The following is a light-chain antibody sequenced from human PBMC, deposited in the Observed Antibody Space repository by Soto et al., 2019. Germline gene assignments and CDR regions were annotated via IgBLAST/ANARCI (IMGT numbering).Light chain of an antibody. J-gene: IGKJ1*01. CDR3: QQYNSPT. CDR2: DAS. V-gene: IGKV1-5*01. CDR1: QSISSW. Sequence: DIQMTQSPSTLSASLGDRVTISCRASQSISSWLAWYQQKPGKAPKLLIYDASSLESGVTSRFSGSGSGTEFTLTISSLQPDDFATYYCQQYNSPTFGQGTKVDI.